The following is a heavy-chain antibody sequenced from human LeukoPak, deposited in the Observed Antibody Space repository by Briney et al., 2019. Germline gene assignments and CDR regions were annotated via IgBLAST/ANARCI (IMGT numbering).Heavy chain of an antibody. Sequence: GASVKVSCKASGGTFSSYAISWVRQAPGQGLEWMGRIIPILGIANYAQKFRGRVTITADKSTSTAYMELSSLRSEDTAVYYCAMLSGDYALPWGQGTLVTVSS. J-gene: IGHJ5*02. D-gene: IGHD4-17*01. V-gene: IGHV1-69*04. CDR1: GGTFSSYA. CDR3: AMLSGDYALP. CDR2: IIPILGIA.